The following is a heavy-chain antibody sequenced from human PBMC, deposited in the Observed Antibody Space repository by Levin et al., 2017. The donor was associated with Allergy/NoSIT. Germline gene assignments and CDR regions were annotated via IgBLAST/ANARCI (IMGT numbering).Heavy chain of an antibody. D-gene: IGHD2-2*01. CDR1: GGTFSSNA. CDR3: TMEANIVVLPAAGDSFDI. CDR2: IRPIFGTA. Sequence: PTASVKVSCKASGGTFSSNALIWVRQAPGQGLEWMGGIRPIFGTADYAQKYQGRVSITADESTGTAYMELSSLRFEDTAMYYCTMEANIVVLPAAGDSFDIWGQGTMVTVSS. V-gene: IGHV1-69*13. J-gene: IGHJ3*02.